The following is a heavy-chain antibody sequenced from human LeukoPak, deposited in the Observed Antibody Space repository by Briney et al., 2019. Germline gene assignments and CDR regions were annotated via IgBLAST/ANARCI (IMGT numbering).Heavy chain of an antibody. D-gene: IGHD2-15*01. CDR1: GGSISSSSYY. J-gene: IGHJ6*03. V-gene: IGHV4-61*02. CDR2: IYTSGST. CDR3: ARVMVAARGYYYYYYMDV. Sequence: PSETLSLTCTVSGGSISSSSYYWSWIRQPAGKGLEWIGRIYTSGSTNYNPSLKSRVTISVDTSKNQFSLKLSSVTAADTAVYCCARVMVAARGYYYYYYMDVWGKGTTVTVSS.